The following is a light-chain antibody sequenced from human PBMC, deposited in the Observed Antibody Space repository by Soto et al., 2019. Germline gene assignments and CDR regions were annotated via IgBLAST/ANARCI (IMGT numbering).Light chain of an antibody. CDR3: QQYGSSPIT. V-gene: IGKV3-20*01. Sequence: IVMTQSPSTLSVSPGERANLSCRASQSVGTKLAWYQQTPGQAPRLLIYGASNRATGVPDRFSGSGSGTDFTLTISRLEPEDFAVYYCQQYGSSPITFGQGTRLEIK. CDR1: QSVGTK. CDR2: GAS. J-gene: IGKJ5*01.